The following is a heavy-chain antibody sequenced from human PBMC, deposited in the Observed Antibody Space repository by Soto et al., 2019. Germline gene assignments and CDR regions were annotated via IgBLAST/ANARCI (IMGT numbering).Heavy chain of an antibody. J-gene: IGHJ6*02. Sequence: EVQLVESGGGLVEPGGSLRLSCAPSGLSFSTHSMYWVRQAPGQGLEWVSSICSDSYYIYYADSVKGRFTISRDNAKNSLYLHMNSLRADDTSVYYCARNQTPASKAHGIDVWGQGTTVTVSS. CDR2: ICSDSYYI. CDR3: ARNQTPASKAHGIDV. CDR1: GLSFSTHS. V-gene: IGHV3-21*01. D-gene: IGHD2-2*01.